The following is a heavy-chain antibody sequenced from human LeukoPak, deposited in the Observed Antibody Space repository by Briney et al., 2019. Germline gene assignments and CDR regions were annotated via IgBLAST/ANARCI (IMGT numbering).Heavy chain of an antibody. Sequence: GGSLRLSCAASGFTFSSYSMNWVRQAPGKGLEWVSSISSSSSYIYYADSVKGRFTISGDNAKNSLYLQMNSLRAEDTAVYYCAREVYSSSWYQFDYWGQGTLVTVSS. V-gene: IGHV3-21*01. J-gene: IGHJ4*02. D-gene: IGHD6-13*01. CDR3: AREVYSSSWYQFDY. CDR2: ISSSSSYI. CDR1: GFTFSSYS.